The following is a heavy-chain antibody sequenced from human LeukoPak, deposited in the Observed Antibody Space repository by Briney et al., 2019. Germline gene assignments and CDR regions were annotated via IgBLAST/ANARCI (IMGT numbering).Heavy chain of an antibody. V-gene: IGHV3-7*03. D-gene: IGHD3/OR15-3a*01. J-gene: IGHJ4*02. CDR2: IKLDGSEK. CDR3: ARDQYDTWSRRGNFDS. Sequence: GGSLRLSCAASGFSFKDTGMHWVRQAPGKGLEWVANIKLDGSEKNYVDSVKGRFTISRDNTKNSLYLQMNSLRAEDTAVFYCARDQYDTWSRRGNFDSWGQGTLVIVSS. CDR1: GFSFKDTG.